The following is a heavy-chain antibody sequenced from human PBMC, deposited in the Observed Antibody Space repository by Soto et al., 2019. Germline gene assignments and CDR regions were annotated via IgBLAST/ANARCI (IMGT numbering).Heavy chain of an antibody. Sequence: QVQLQESGPGLVKPSQTLSLTCTVSGGSISSGGYYWSWIRQHPGKALEWIGYIYYSGSTYYNPSLKSRVAISIDTSKNQSSLKMSSVNAADTDVYYCARVCGGDCQNGMDVWGQGTTVTVSS. CDR2: IYYSGST. V-gene: IGHV4-31*03. D-gene: IGHD2-21*02. CDR3: ARVCGGDCQNGMDV. CDR1: GGSISSGGYY. J-gene: IGHJ6*02.